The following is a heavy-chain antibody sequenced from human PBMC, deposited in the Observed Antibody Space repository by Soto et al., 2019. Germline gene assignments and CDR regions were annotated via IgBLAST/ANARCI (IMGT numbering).Heavy chain of an antibody. CDR2: LSGSGVST. V-gene: IGHV3-23*01. CDR1: GFTFSNYA. D-gene: IGHD3-22*01. CDR3: AKIESRFFYDSTGYYPFDY. J-gene: IGHJ4*02. Sequence: GGSLRLSCVGSGFTFSNYAMTWVRQAPGKGLEWVSALSGSGVSTYYADSVMGRFTISRDNSKNTVFLQMNSLRAEDTAVYYCAKIESRFFYDSTGYYPFDYWGQGTLVTVSS.